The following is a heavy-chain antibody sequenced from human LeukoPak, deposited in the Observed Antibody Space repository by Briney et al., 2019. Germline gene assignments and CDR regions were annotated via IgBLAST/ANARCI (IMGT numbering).Heavy chain of an antibody. CDR3: ARGVTVLMRAFDI. J-gene: IGHJ3*02. CDR1: GYSISSGYY. CDR2: IYHSGST. Sequence: SETLSLTCTVSGYSISSGYYWGWIRQPPGKGLEWIGSIYHSGSTYYNPSLKSRVTISVDTSKNQFSLKLSSVTAADTAVYYCARGVTVLMRAFDIWGQGTMVTVSS. D-gene: IGHD4-17*01. V-gene: IGHV4-38-2*02.